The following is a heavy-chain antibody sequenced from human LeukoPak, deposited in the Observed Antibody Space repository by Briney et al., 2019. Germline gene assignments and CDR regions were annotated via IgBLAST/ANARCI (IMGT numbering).Heavy chain of an antibody. V-gene: IGHV3-15*07. CDR3: TAVTVAGWD. CDR1: GFTFSSNW. D-gene: IGHD6-19*01. Sequence: GGSLRLSCAASGFTFSSNWMHWVRQAPGKGLEWVGLIRSKTDGGTTDYAAPAKGRLIISRDDSENTLYLQMDSLKVEDTAVYYCTAVTVAGWDWGQGTLVTVSS. CDR2: IRSKTDGGTT. J-gene: IGHJ4*02.